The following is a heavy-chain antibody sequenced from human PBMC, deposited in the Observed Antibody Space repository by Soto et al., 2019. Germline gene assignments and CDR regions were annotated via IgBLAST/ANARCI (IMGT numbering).Heavy chain of an antibody. J-gene: IGHJ5*02. CDR2: IYYSGST. D-gene: IGHD3-22*01. V-gene: IGHV4-59*01. CDR3: ARDFSWDYYDSSGYYTGGWFDP. CDR1: GGSISSYY. Sequence: SETLSLTCTVSGGSISSYYWSWIRQPPGKGLEWIGYIYYSGSTNYNPSLKSRVTISVDTTKNQFSLKLSSVTAADTAVYYCARDFSWDYYDSSGYYTGGWFDPWGQGTLVTVSS.